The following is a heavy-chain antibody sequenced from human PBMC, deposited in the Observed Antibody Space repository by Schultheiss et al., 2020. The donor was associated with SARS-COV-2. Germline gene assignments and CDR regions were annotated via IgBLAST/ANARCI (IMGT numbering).Heavy chain of an antibody. CDR3: AKEGTTTGIGWYYYYGMDV. V-gene: IGHV3-23*01. D-gene: IGHD1-1*01. J-gene: IGHJ6*02. Sequence: GGSLRLSCAASGFTFSSYEMNWVRQAPGKGLEWVSAISGSGGSTYYADSVKGRFTISRDNSKNTLFLQLNTLRAEDTAVYYCAKEGTTTGIGWYYYYGMDVWGQGTTVTVSS. CDR2: ISGSGGST. CDR1: GFTFSSYE.